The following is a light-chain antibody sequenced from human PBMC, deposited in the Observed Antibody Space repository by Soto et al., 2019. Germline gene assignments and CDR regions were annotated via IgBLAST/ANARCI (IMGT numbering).Light chain of an antibody. Sequence: QSALTQPPSASGSPGQSVTISCTGTSSDVGGYNYVSWYQQYPGKAPILMIYEVSKRPSGVPDRFSGSKSGNTASLTVSGLQAEDEADYYCSSYTGSNTNYVFGTGTKLTVL. CDR3: SSYTGSNTNYV. CDR1: SSDVGGYNY. V-gene: IGLV2-8*01. J-gene: IGLJ1*01. CDR2: EVS.